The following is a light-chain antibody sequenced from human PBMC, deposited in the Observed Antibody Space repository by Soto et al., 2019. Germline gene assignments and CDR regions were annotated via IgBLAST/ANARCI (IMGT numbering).Light chain of an antibody. CDR1: QNVGSD. V-gene: IGKV3-15*01. J-gene: IGKJ1*01. CDR2: GAS. CDR3: QQYNKWPS. Sequence: EIVMTQFPATLSVSPGERITLSCRASQNVGSDLAWYQKKRGQAPKLLIFGASYRATGCPARFSGSGSGTEFSLTLCSLQSEDLAVYYCQQYNKWPSLGQGTKV.